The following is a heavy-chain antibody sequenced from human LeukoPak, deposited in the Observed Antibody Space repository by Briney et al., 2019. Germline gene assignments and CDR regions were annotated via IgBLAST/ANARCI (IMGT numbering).Heavy chain of an antibody. CDR2: IYHSGLV. Sequence: SETLSLTCTVSGYSISSGYYWGWIRQPPGKGLEWIANIYHSGLVYYNPSLKSRVTISIDTSKNQFSLKLSSVTAADTAVYYCAGPTTVTTLDAFDIWGQGTMVTVSS. V-gene: IGHV4-38-2*02. CDR3: AGPTTVTTLDAFDI. D-gene: IGHD4-17*01. CDR1: GYSISSGYY. J-gene: IGHJ3*02.